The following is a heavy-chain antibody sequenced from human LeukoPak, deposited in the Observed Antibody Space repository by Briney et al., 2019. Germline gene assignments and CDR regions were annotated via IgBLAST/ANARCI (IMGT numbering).Heavy chain of an antibody. J-gene: IGHJ5*02. CDR1: GYTFTRYY. D-gene: IGHD3-9*01. Sequence: ASVKVSCKASGYTFTRYYIHWVRRAPGQGLEWMGIINPSDGSTSYAQKFQGRVTMTEDTSTDTAYMELSSLRSEDTAVYYCATARALRYFDWLLTENWFDPWGQGTLVTVSS. V-gene: IGHV1-46*01. CDR2: INPSDGST. CDR3: ATARALRYFDWLLTENWFDP.